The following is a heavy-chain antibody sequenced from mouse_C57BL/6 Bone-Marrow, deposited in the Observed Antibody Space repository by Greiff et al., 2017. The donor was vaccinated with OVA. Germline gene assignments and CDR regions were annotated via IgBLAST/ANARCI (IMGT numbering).Heavy chain of an antibody. CDR1: GYTFTSYG. CDR2: IYPRSGNT. V-gene: IGHV1-81*01. D-gene: IGHD2-5*01. J-gene: IGHJ3*01. Sequence: VQLQQSGAELARPGASVKLSCKASGYTFTSYGISWVKQRTGQGLEWIGEIYPRSGNTYYNEKFKGKATLTADKSSSTAYMELRSLTSEDSAVYFCARRGHYYSNYGEVADWGQGTLVTVSA. CDR3: ARRGHYYSNYGEVAD.